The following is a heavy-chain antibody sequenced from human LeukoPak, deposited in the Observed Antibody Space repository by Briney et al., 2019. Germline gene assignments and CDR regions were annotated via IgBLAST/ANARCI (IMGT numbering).Heavy chain of an antibody. CDR2: TSNDGINK. CDR3: ARDKVSTKGYSSGWSFDY. CDR1: GFTFSSYA. D-gene: IGHD6-19*01. J-gene: IGHJ4*02. Sequence: GGSLRLSCAASGFTFSSYAMHWVRQAPGKGLEWVAVTSNDGINKYYSDSVEGRLTMSRDNSKNTLYLQMDSLRAEDTAVYYCARDKVSTKGYSSGWSFDYWGQGTLVTVSS. V-gene: IGHV3-30*04.